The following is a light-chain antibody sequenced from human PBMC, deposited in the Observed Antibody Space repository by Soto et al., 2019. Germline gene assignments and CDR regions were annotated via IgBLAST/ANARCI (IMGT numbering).Light chain of an antibody. CDR1: SSDVGNYNY. CDR2: DVS. Sequence: QSALTQPRSVSGSPGQSVTISCTGTSSDVGNYNYVSWYQHHPGKAPKLMIYDVSKRPSGVPDRLSASQSGNTASLTISGLQTEDEADYYCCSYAGSYTWVFGGGTKLTVL. V-gene: IGLV2-11*01. CDR3: CSYAGSYTWV. J-gene: IGLJ3*02.